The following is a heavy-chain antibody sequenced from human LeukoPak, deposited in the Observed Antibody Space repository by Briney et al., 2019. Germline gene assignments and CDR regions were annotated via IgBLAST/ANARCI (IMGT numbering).Heavy chain of an antibody. V-gene: IGHV3-23*01. CDR1: GFTFSRYA. CDR2: ISGSGGST. J-gene: IGHJ4*02. Sequence: GGSLRLSCAASGFTFSRYAVSWVRQAPGKGLEWLSAISGSGGSTYYADSVKGRFTVSRDNSKNTLYLQINTLRAEDAAVYYCAKGAGPLAAAGRATDSWGQGTLVIVSS. CDR3: AKGAGPLAAAGRATDS. D-gene: IGHD6-13*01.